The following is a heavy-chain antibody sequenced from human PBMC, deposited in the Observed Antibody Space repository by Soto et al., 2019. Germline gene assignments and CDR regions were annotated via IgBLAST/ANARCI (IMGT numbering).Heavy chain of an antibody. CDR1: GFTFSVYW. V-gene: IGHV3-7*01. Sequence: EVQLVESGGGLVQPGGSLRLSCAASGFTFSVYWMSWVRQAPGKGLEWVANIKQDGSVKYYVDSVKGRFTISRDNAKNSVYLQMNSLRAEDTAVYYCVRIGYSSSSFDYWGQGTLVTVSS. D-gene: IGHD6-6*01. CDR3: VRIGYSSSSFDY. CDR2: IKQDGSVK. J-gene: IGHJ4*02.